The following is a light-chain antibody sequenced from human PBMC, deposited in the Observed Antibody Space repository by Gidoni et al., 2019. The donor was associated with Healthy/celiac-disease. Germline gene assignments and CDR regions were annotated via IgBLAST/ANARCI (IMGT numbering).Light chain of an antibody. CDR3: CSYAGSSTSGVV. V-gene: IGLV2-23*01. CDR2: EGS. J-gene: IGLJ2*01. CDR1: SSDVGSYNL. Sequence: QSALTQPASVSGSPGQSITISCTGTSSDVGSYNLVAWYQQQPGKAPKLMIYEGSKRPSGVSNRFSGSKSGNTASLTISGLQAEDEADYYCCSYAGSSTSGVVFGGGTKLTVL.